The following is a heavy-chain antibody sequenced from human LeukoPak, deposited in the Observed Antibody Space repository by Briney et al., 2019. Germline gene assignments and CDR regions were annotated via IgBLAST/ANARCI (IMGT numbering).Heavy chain of an antibody. V-gene: IGHV1-69*13. CDR2: IIPIFGTA. CDR3: ARSGEIKARAPAYYYYYGMDV. Sequence: SVNVSCKASGYTFTSYGISWVRQAPGQGLEWMGGIIPIFGTANYAQKFQGRVTITADESTSTAYMELSSLRSEDTAVYYCARSGEIKARAPAYYYYYGMDVWGKGTTVTVSS. D-gene: IGHD3-10*01. CDR1: GYTFTSYG. J-gene: IGHJ6*04.